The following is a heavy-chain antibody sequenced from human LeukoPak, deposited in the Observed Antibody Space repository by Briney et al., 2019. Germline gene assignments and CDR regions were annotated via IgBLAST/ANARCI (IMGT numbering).Heavy chain of an antibody. CDR1: GYSISSGYY. J-gene: IGHJ4*02. Sequence: SETLSLTCSVSGYSISSGYYWGWIRQPPGKGLEWIGSIYHSGSTYYNPSLKSRVTISVDTSKNQFSLKLSSVTAADTAVYYCASLAPAGGRAYFDYWGQGTLVTVSS. CDR3: ASLAPAGGRAYFDY. V-gene: IGHV4-38-2*02. D-gene: IGHD2-8*02. CDR2: IYHSGST.